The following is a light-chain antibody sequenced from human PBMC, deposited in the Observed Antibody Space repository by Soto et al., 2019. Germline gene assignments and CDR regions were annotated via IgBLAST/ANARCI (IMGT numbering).Light chain of an antibody. V-gene: IGLV1-40*01. CDR3: QYSESSLSGFYV. J-gene: IGLJ1*01. CDR1: SSNNRANSD. CDR2: GNN. Sequence: QSVLTQPPSVSWAPGQRITISCTGSSSNNRANSDVHWYQQLAVAAPKLRSYGNNNRPSGVSDTFSGSKSGTSASLAIPGLQAEAEADYYSQYSESSLSGFYVFGTGTRVTVL.